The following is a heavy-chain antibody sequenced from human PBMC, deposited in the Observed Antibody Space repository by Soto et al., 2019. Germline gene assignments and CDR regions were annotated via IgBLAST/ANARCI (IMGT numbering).Heavy chain of an antibody. J-gene: IGHJ6*02. CDR1: GGTFRNSA. CDR2: IMPIFRTP. CDR3: ARDNDRPQLGGNYYYILDV. D-gene: IGHD1-1*01. V-gene: IGHV1-69*12. Sequence: QVQLEQSGAEVKKPGSSVKVSCKASGGTFRNSAISWVRQAPGQGLEWMGGIMPIFRTPDYAQKFQGRVTITADESTNTAYMELSGLRSDDTAVYYCARDNDRPQLGGNYYYILDVWGHGTTVTVSS.